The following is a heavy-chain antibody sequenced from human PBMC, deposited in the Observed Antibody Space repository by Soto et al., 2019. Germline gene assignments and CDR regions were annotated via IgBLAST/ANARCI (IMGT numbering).Heavy chain of an antibody. J-gene: IGHJ5*02. CDR2: IYYTGST. Sequence: QVQLQESGPGLVKPSETLSLTCTVSGGSVSSGNYYWSWIRQPPGKGLEWIGFIYYTGSTSYNPSLKSRVTIAIDTSKNQFSRKLTSVTAADTAVYYCASALYCSGGSCSFDPWGQGTLVTVSS. V-gene: IGHV4-61*01. CDR3: ASALYCSGGSCSFDP. CDR1: GGSVSSGNYY. D-gene: IGHD2-15*01.